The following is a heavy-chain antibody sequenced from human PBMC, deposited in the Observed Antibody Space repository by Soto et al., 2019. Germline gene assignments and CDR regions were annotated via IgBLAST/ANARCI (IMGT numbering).Heavy chain of an antibody. V-gene: IGHV3-53*01. CDR3: ATRPLSPGPP. J-gene: IGHJ3*01. CDR1: GFTFSSND. CDR2: IYSGGST. Sequence: EVQLVESGGGLIQPGGSLRLSCAASGFTFSSNDMNWVRQAPGKGLEWVSLIYSGGSTYYADSVKGRFTISRDNSKNTLYLQMSSLRAEDTAVYYCATRPLSPGPPWGQGTMVTVSS. D-gene: IGHD3-16*01.